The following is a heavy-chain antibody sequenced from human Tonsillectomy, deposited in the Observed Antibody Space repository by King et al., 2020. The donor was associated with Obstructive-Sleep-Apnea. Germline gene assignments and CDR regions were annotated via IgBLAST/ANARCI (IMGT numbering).Heavy chain of an antibody. CDR2: ISWDGGST. V-gene: IGHV3-43D*03. D-gene: IGHD3-22*01. J-gene: IGHJ4*02. CDR1: GFTFDDYA. Sequence: ELQLVQSGGVVVQPGGSLRLSCAASGFTFDDYAMHWVRQAPGKGLEWVSLISWDGGSTYFADSVKGRFTISRYNSKNSLYLQMNSLRAEDTALYYCAKDSHSSGYYTSFDYWGQGTLVTVSS. CDR3: AKDSHSSGYYTSFDY.